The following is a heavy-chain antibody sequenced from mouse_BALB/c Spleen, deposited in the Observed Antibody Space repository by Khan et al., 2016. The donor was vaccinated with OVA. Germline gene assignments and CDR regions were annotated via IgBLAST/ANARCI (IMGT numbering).Heavy chain of an antibody. J-gene: IGHJ3*01. V-gene: IGHV3-8*02. Sequence: EVQLQESGPSLVKPSQTLSLTCSVTGDSITSGYWSWIRKFPGNKLEYMGYMIYSGNTYYNPSLKSRLSITRHTSTNQHYLQLNSGTTEDTAAYYCARSTYRYAFSYWGQGTLVTVSA. CDR3: ARSTYRYAFSY. CDR1: GDSITSGY. D-gene: IGHD2-14*01. CDR2: MIYSGNT.